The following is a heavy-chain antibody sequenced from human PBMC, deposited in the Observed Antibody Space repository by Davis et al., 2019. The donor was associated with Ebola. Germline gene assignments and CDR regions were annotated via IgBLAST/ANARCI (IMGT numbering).Heavy chain of an antibody. D-gene: IGHD4-17*01. CDR2: IYYNGDT. J-gene: IGHJ4*02. CDR3: ARLPYGDYGVDY. CDR1: GGSISSGDYY. V-gene: IGHV4-30-4*01. Sequence: SETLSLTCTVSGGSISSGDYYWSWVRQPPGKGLAWIGYIYYNGDTYYNPSLKSRVTISLDTSKNQFSLKLSSVTAADTAVYYCARLPYGDYGVDYWGQGTLVTVSS.